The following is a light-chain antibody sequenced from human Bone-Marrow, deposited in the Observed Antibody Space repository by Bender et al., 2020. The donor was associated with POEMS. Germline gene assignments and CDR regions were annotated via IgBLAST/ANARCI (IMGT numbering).Light chain of an antibody. J-gene: IGLJ3*02. CDR1: ALAKQY. V-gene: IGLV3-25*02. CDR2: KDS. Sequence: SYDLTQSPSVSVSPGQTARITCSGDALAKQYVYWYQQRPGQAPVLVIYKDSERPSGIPERISGSSPGTTVTLTISGVQAEDEADYYCQSAGSNVPWVFGGGTKLTVL. CDR3: QSAGSNVPWV.